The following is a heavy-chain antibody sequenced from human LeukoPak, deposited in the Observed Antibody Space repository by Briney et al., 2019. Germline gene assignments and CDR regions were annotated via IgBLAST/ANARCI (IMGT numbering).Heavy chain of an antibody. Sequence: GGSLRLSCAASGFTFSSYWMPWVRQAPGKGLQWVANIKPDGSEKYYVDSVKGRFTISRDNAKNSLYLQMNSLRAEDTAVYYCVRGGGGGGDFDYWGQGTLVTVSS. CDR2: IKPDGSEK. CDR1: GFTFSSYW. D-gene: IGHD3-16*01. V-gene: IGHV3-7*01. CDR3: VRGGGGGGDFDY. J-gene: IGHJ4*02.